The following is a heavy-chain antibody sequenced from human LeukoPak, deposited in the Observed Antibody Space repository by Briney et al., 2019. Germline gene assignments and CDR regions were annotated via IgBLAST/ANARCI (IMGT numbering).Heavy chain of an antibody. J-gene: IGHJ4*02. CDR1: GYTFINNG. CDR3: ARDPCSTTSCYGDY. D-gene: IGHD2-2*01. V-gene: IGHV1-18*01. CDR2: ISAYNGNT. Sequence: GASVKVSCKASGYTFINNGISWARQAPGQGLEWMGRISAYNGNTNYAQKLQGRVTMTTDTSTSTAYMELRSLRSDDTAVYYCARDPCSTTSCYGDYWGQGTLVTVSS.